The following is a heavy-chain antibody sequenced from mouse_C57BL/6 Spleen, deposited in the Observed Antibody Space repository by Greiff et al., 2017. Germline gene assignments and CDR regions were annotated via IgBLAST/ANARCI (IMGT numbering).Heavy chain of an antibody. CDR1: GYTFTSYW. CDR3: AGSGRGSSGYFDV. CDR2: INPSNGGT. J-gene: IGHJ1*03. Sequence: VQLQQPGTELVKPGASVKLSCKASGYTFTSYWMHWVKQRPGQGLEWIGNINPSNGGTNYNEKFKSKATMTVDKSSSTAYMQLSSLTSEDSAVYYCAGSGRGSSGYFDVWGTGTTVTVSS. D-gene: IGHD1-1*01. V-gene: IGHV1-53*01.